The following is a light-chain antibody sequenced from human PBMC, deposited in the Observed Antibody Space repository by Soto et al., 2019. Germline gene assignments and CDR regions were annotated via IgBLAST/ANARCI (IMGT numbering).Light chain of an antibody. J-gene: IGKJ1*01. CDR3: QQYHIWPSWT. Sequence: IVLTQSPATLSVSRGDSATLSCRASQSVSLSLAWWQMRPGQPPPLLIYGASTRATDIPARFSGSGSGTDFTLAISSLQSADFAVYYCQQYHIWPSWTFGQGTKVDIK. V-gene: IGKV3-15*01. CDR1: QSVSLS. CDR2: GAS.